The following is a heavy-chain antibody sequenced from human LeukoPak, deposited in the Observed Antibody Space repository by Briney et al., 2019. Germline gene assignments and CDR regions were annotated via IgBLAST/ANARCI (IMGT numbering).Heavy chain of an antibody. CDR3: AKERQTGDYFTSDY. J-gene: IGHJ4*02. CDR2: ISNNGGYT. Sequence: GGSLRLSCAASGFTVNNNRMGWVRQAPGKGLEWVSAISNNGGYTYYADSVQGRFTISRDNSKSTLCLQMNSLRAEDTAVYYCAKERQTGDYFTSDYWGQGTLVTVSS. CDR1: GFTVNNNR. D-gene: IGHD4-17*01. V-gene: IGHV3-23*01.